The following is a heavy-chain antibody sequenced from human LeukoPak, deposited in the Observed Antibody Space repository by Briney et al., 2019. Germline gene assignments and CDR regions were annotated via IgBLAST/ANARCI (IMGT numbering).Heavy chain of an antibody. CDR1: GFTFSSYA. J-gene: IGHJ4*01. CDR3: AKDSVRAATYYFDY. Sequence: GGSLRLSCAASGFTFSSYAMSWVRQAPGKGLEWVSAISGSGGSTYYADSVKGRFTISRDNSKNTLYLQVNSLRAEDTAVYYCAKDSVRAATYYFDYWGQEPWSPSPQ. CDR2: ISGSGGST. V-gene: IGHV3-23*01. D-gene: IGHD6-13*01.